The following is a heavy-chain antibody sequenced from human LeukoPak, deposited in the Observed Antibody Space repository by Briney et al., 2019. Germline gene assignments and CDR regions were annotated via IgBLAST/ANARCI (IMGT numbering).Heavy chain of an antibody. D-gene: IGHD6-19*01. CDR2: IIPILGIA. CDR1: GGTFSSYA. Sequence: ASVKVSCTASGGTFSSYAISWVRQTPGQGLEWMGRIIPILGIAHYAQKFQGRVTITADKSTSTAYMELSSLRSEDTAVYYCARDFASGWRTNWFDPWGQGTLVTVSS. CDR3: ARDFASGWRTNWFDP. J-gene: IGHJ5*02. V-gene: IGHV1-69*04.